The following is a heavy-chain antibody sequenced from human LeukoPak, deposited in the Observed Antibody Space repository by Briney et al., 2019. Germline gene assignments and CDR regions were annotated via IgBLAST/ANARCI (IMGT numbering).Heavy chain of an antibody. CDR1: GFTFSSYA. J-gene: IGHJ4*02. V-gene: IGHV3-23*01. CDR3: AKDSFYDFWSGSDY. CDR2: ISGSGGST. D-gene: IGHD3-3*01. Sequence: GGSLRLSCAASGFTFSSYAMSWVRQAPGKGLEWVSAISGSGGSTYYADSVKGRFTISRDNSKNTLYLQMNSLRAEDTAVYYCAKDSFYDFWSGSDYWGQGTLVTVSS.